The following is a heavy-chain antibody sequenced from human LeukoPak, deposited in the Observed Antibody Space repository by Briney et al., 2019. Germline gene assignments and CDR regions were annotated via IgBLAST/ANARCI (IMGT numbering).Heavy chain of an antibody. Sequence: GGSLRLSCAASGFTFSSYWMSWVRQAPGKGLEWVANIKQDGSEKYYVDSVKGRFTISRDNAKNSLYLQMNSLRAEDTAVYYCARSGTTYYYYYYGMDVWGQGTTVTISS. D-gene: IGHD1-1*01. CDR2: IKQDGSEK. J-gene: IGHJ6*02. CDR1: GFTFSSYW. CDR3: ARSGTTYYYYYYGMDV. V-gene: IGHV3-7*01.